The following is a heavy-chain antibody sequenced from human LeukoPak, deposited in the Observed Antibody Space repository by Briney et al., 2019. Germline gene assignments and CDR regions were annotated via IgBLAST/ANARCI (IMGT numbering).Heavy chain of an antibody. J-gene: IGHJ4*02. V-gene: IGHV4-34*01. D-gene: IGHD6-19*01. CDR3: ARAVGIAVAGAFDY. Sequence: SETLSLTCAAYGGSFSGYYWSWIRQPPGKGLEWIGEINHSGSTKYNPSLKSRVTISVDTSKNQFSLKLSSVTAADTAVYYCARAVGIAVAGAFDYWGQGTLVTVSS. CDR1: GGSFSGYY. CDR2: INHSGST.